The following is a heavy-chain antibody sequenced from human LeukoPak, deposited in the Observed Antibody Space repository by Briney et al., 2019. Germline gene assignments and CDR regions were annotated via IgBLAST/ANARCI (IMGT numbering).Heavy chain of an antibody. CDR2: IYSGGST. D-gene: IGHD4-17*01. CDR1: GFTVSSNY. V-gene: IGHV3-66*01. Sequence: GGSLRLSCAASGFTVSSNYMSWVRQAPGKGLEWVSVIYSGGSTYYADSVKGRFTISRDNSKNTLCLQMNSLRAEDTAVYYCSYAYYFDYWGQGTLVTVSS. CDR3: SYAYYFDY. J-gene: IGHJ4*02.